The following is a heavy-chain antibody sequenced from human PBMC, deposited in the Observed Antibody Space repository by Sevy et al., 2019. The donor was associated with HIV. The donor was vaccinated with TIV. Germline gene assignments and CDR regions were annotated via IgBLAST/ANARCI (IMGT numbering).Heavy chain of an antibody. V-gene: IGHV1-2*06. CDR2: FNTKSGGT. CDR1: GYTFSGYY. CDR3: TRGLDYCGYIDCPLGF. J-gene: IGHJ4*02. Sequence: ASVKVSCKASGYTFSGYYMHWVRQAPGQGLEWMGRFNTKSGGTEYGQKFQGRVTMTTDMSITTAYMELSSLAFDDTAVYFCTRGLDYCGYIDCPLGFWGQGTLVTVSS. D-gene: IGHD2-21*01.